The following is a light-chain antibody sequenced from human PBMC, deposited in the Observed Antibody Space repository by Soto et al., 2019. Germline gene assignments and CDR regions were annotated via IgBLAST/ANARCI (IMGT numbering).Light chain of an antibody. CDR2: GAS. Sequence: EIVLTQSPGTLSLSPGERATLSCRASQSVSSSYLAWYQQKPGQAPSLLIYGASSRATGIPDRFSGSESETDFTLTISSLEPEDVAVHYCQQYGSSPLYTFGQGTKLEIK. V-gene: IGKV3-20*01. J-gene: IGKJ2*01. CDR3: QQYGSSPLYT. CDR1: QSVSSSY.